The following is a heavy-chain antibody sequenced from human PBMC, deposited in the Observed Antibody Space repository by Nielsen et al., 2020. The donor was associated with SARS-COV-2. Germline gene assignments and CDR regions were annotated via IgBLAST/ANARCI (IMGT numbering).Heavy chain of an antibody. CDR3: ARALTGDWGIDY. D-gene: IGHD7-27*01. V-gene: IGHV3-53*01. CDR2: FSGDRAGTT. Sequence: ETLSLTCAVSGGSISSSSYYWGWIRQPPGKGLEWVSAFSGDRAGTTYYADSVKGRFTISRDNSKNTLYLQMNSLRAEDTAVYYCARALTGDWGIDYWGQGTLVTVSS. CDR1: GGSISSSSYY. J-gene: IGHJ4*02.